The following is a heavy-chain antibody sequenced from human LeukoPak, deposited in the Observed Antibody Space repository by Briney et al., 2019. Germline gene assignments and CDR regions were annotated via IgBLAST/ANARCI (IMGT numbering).Heavy chain of an antibody. V-gene: IGHV1-69*06. CDR1: GGTFSSYA. CDR2: IIPIFGTA. CDR3: AITMVRGVIIREFDY. J-gene: IGHJ4*02. D-gene: IGHD3-10*01. Sequence: GASVKVSCKASGGTFSSYAISWVRQAPGQGLEWMGGIIPIFGTANYARKFQGRVTITADKSTSTAYMELSSLRSEDTAVYYCAITMVRGVIIREFDYWGQGTLVTVSS.